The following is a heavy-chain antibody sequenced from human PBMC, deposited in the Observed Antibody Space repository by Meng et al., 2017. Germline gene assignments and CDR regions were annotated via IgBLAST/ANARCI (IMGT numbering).Heavy chain of an antibody. D-gene: IGHD1-26*01. CDR1: GFTFDDYG. J-gene: IGHJ2*01. CDR3: ARNSGSYPYWYFDL. V-gene: IGHV3-20*04. CDR2: INWNGGST. Sequence: VLAVVLGGGVVGPGGSLRLLCAAFGFTFDDYGMSWVRQAPGKGLEWVSGINWNGGSTGYADSVKGRFTISRDNAKNSLYLQMNSLRAEDTALYYCARNSGSYPYWYFDLWGRGTLVTVSS.